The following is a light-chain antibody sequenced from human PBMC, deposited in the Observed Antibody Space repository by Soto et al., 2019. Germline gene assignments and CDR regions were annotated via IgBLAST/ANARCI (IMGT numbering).Light chain of an antibody. J-gene: IGLJ1*01. CDR1: SSDIGGYNY. V-gene: IGLV2-14*03. CDR3: SSYTSSTPFV. Sequence: QSALTQPASVSGSPGQSITISCTGTSSDIGGYNYVSWYQQHPGKAPKLLISDVTNRPSGVSNRFSGSKSANTASLTISGLQAEDEAEYYCSSYTSSTPFVFGPGTKVTVL. CDR2: DVT.